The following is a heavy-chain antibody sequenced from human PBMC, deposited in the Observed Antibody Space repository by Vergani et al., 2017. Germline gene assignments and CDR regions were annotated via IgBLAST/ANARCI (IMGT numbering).Heavy chain of an antibody. Sequence: QVQLVQSGAEVKKPGASVKVSCKASGYTFTSYGISWVRQAPGQGLEWMGWISAYNGNTHYAQKLQGRVTMTTDTSTSTAYMELRSLRSDDTAVYYCARVGNYYGSGSSKRNWFDPWGQGTLVTVSS. CDR2: ISAYNGNT. CDR3: ARVGNYYGSGSSKRNWFDP. V-gene: IGHV1-18*01. CDR1: GYTFTSYG. D-gene: IGHD3-10*01. J-gene: IGHJ5*02.